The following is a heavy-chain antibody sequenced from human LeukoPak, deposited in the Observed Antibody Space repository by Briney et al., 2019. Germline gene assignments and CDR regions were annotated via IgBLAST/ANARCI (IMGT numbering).Heavy chain of an antibody. CDR3: ASHKVVRGVIMGFWFDP. D-gene: IGHD3-10*01. J-gene: IGHJ5*02. Sequence: ASVKVSCKASGYTFTSYGISWVRQAPGQGLEWMGWISAYNGNTNYAQKLQGRVTMTTDTSTSTAYMKLRSLRSDDTAVYYCASHKVVRGVIMGFWFDPWGQGTLVTVSS. CDR1: GYTFTSYG. CDR2: ISAYNGNT. V-gene: IGHV1-18*01.